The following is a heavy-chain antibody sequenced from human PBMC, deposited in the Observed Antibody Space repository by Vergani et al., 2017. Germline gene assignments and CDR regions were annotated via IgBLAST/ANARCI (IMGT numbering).Heavy chain of an antibody. Sequence: EVQLVQSGAEVKKPGASLKISCKGSGYSFTSYWIGWVRQMPGKGLELMGIIYPGDSDTSYSPSFQGQVTIAAGKSISTAYLQWSSLTASDTAMYYCASGDTAMATLDYWGQGTLVTVSS. V-gene: IGHV5-51*03. CDR1: GYSFTSYW. CDR2: IYPGDSDT. D-gene: IGHD5-18*01. CDR3: ASGDTAMATLDY. J-gene: IGHJ4*02.